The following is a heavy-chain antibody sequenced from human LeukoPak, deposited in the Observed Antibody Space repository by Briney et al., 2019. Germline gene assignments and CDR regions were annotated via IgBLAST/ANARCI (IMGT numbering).Heavy chain of an antibody. V-gene: IGHV3-21*01. D-gene: IGHD4-17*01. CDR1: GFTFSSYS. CDR3: ARDLDYGGYFNFDY. Sequence: GGSLRLSCAASGFTFSSYSMNWVRQAPGKGLEWVSSISSSSSYIYYADSVKGRFTISRDNAKNSLYLQMNSLRAEDTAVYYCARDLDYGGYFNFDYWGQGTLVTVSS. J-gene: IGHJ4*02. CDR2: ISSSSSYI.